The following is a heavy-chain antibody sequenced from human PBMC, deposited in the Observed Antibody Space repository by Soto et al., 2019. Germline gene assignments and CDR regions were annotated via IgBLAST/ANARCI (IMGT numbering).Heavy chain of an antibody. Sequence: SDSLSLTYVVFGGAISSSNWCRWVRQPPGKGLEWIGEIYHSGSTNYNPSLKSRVTISVDKSKNQFSLKLSSVTAADTAVYYCARWSVTMIVGVSDASDLWGQGT. V-gene: IGHV4-4*02. J-gene: IGHJ3*01. D-gene: IGHD3-22*01. CDR3: ARWSVTMIVGVSDASDL. CDR1: GGAISSSNW. CDR2: IYHSGST.